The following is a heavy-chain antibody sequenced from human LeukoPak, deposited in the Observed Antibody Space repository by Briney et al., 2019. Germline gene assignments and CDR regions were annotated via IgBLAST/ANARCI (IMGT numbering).Heavy chain of an antibody. V-gene: IGHV4-39*01. CDR3: ATSTTYDYVWGSYRPAPFDY. D-gene: IGHD3-16*02. J-gene: IGHJ4*02. Sequence: PSETLSLTCTVSGGSISSSSYYWGWIRQPPGKGLEWIGSIYYSGSTYYNPSLKSRVTISVDTSKNQFSLKLSSVTAANTAVYYCATSTTYDYVWGSYRPAPFDYWGQGTLVTVSS. CDR2: IYYSGST. CDR1: GGSISSSSYY.